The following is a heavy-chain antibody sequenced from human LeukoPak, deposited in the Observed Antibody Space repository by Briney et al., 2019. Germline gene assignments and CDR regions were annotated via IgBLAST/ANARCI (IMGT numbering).Heavy chain of an antibody. CDR2: INPSGGST. CDR3: ARDWFVGATGDYYFDY. Sequence: ASVTVSCTASGYTFTSYYMHWVRQAPGQGLEWMGIINPSGGSTSYAQKFQGRVTMTRDTSTSTVYMELSSLRSEDTAVYYCARDWFVGATGDYYFDYWGQGTLVTVSS. CDR1: GYTFTSYY. D-gene: IGHD1-26*01. V-gene: IGHV1-46*01. J-gene: IGHJ4*02.